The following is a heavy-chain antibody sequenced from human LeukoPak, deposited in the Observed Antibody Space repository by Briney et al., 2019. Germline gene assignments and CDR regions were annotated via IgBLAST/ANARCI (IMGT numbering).Heavy chain of an antibody. Sequence: GGSLRLSCAASRFTFSSYSMNWVRQAPGKGLEWVSSISSSSSYIYYADSVKGRFTISRDNAKNSLYLQMNSLRAEDTAVYYCASWGRDILTGYYQFDYWGQGTLVTVSS. V-gene: IGHV3-21*01. CDR2: ISSSSSYI. D-gene: IGHD3-9*01. CDR3: ASWGRDILTGYYQFDY. J-gene: IGHJ4*02. CDR1: RFTFSSYS.